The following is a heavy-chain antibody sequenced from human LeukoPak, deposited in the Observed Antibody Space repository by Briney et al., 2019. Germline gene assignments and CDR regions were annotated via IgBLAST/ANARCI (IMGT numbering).Heavy chain of an antibody. J-gene: IGHJ6*03. D-gene: IGHD3-3*01. CDR1: GGSFSGYY. CDR3: ARAARFLEWFSNRRETDYYYYYMDV. Sequence: ASETLSLTCAVYGGSFSGYYWSWIRQPPGKGLEWIGEINHSGSTNYNPSLKSRVTISVDASKNQFSLKLSSVTAADTAVYYCARAARFLEWFSNRRETDYYYYYMDVWGKGTTVTVSS. V-gene: IGHV4-34*01. CDR2: INHSGST.